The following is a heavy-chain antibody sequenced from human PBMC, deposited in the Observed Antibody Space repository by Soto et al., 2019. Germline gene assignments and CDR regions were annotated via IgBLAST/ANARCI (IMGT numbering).Heavy chain of an antibody. D-gene: IGHD3-10*01. J-gene: IGHJ6*02. CDR3: ARSPNYYYYGFDV. V-gene: IGHV4-61*08. Sequence: SETLSLTCTVSGGSVSSGDYFWSWLRQSPGKRLEWIAYIYYSGSTNYNPSLKSRATISVDTSKSQVSLTLTSMTAADAALYYCARSPNYYYYGFDVWGQGTAVTVSS. CDR1: GGSVSSGDYF. CDR2: IYYSGST.